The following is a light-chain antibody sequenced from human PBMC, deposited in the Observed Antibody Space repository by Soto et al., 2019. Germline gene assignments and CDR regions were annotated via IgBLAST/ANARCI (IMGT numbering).Light chain of an antibody. J-gene: IGLJ2*01. Sequence: QPVLTQSPSASASLGASVKLTCTLSSGHSSYAIAWHQQQPEKGPRYLMKLSSDGSHSKGDGIPDRFSGSSSGAERYLTISGLQSEDEAGYYCQTWDTGARVVFGGGTKLTVL. V-gene: IGLV4-69*01. CDR3: QTWDTGARVV. CDR2: LSSDGSH. CDR1: SGHSSYA.